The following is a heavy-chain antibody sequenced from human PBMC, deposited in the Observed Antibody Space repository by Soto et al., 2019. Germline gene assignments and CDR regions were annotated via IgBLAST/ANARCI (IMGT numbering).Heavy chain of an antibody. CDR1: GGSFSGYY. J-gene: IGHJ4*02. D-gene: IGHD3-16*02. V-gene: IGHV4-34*01. Sequence: PSETLSLTCAVYGGSFSGYYWSWIRQPPGKGLEWIGEINHSGSTNYNPSLKSRVTISVDTSKNQFSLKLSSVAAADTAVYYCARSYIWGSYPHFGYWGQGTLVTVSS. CDR2: INHSGST. CDR3: ARSYIWGSYPHFGY.